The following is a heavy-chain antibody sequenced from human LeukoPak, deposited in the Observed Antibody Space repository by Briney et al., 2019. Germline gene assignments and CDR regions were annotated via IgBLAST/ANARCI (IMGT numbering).Heavy chain of an antibody. V-gene: IGHV1-2*06. CDR1: GYTFTGYY. Sequence: ASVKVSCKASGYTFTGYYMHWVRQAPGQGLEWMGRINPNSGVTNYAQKFQGRVAMTRDTSISTAYMDLSRLRSDDTAVHYCARGVVELERRNDYWGQGTLVTVSS. D-gene: IGHD1-1*01. CDR3: ARGVVELERRNDY. J-gene: IGHJ4*02. CDR2: INPNSGVT.